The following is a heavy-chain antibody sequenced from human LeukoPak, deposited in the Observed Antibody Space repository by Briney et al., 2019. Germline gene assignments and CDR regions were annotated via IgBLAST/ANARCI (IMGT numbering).Heavy chain of an antibody. CDR1: GYTLTELS. CDR3: ATRAPSSGWYRDWFDP. J-gene: IGHJ5*02. V-gene: IGHV1-24*01. D-gene: IGHD6-19*01. CDR2: FDPEDGET. Sequence: ASVKVSCKVSGYTLTELSMHWVRQAPGKGLEWMGGFDPEDGETIYAQKFQGRVTMTEDTSTDTAYMELSSLRSEDTAVYYCATRAPSSGWYRDWFDPWGQGTLVTVSS.